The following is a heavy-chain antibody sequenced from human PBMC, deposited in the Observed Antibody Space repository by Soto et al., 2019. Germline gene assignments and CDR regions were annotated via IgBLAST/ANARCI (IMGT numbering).Heavy chain of an antibody. CDR3: ARGANFWSGYDTFDY. D-gene: IGHD3-3*01. V-gene: IGHV3-30-3*01. J-gene: IGHJ4*02. Sequence: GGSLRLSCAASGFTFSSYAMHWVRQAPGKGLEWVAVISYDGSNKYYADSVKGRFTISRDNSKNTLYLQMNSLRAEDTAVYYCARGANFWSGYDTFDYWGQGTLVTVSS. CDR1: GFTFSSYA. CDR2: ISYDGSNK.